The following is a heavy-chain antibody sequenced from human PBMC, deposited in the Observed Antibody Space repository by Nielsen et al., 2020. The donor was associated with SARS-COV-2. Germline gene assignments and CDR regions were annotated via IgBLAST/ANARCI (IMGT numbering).Heavy chain of an antibody. CDR2: ISSSSSYI. CDR3: ARFSGSRVYYYYGMDV. CDR1: GFTFSSYS. V-gene: IGHV3-21*01. Sequence: GESLKISCAASGFTFSSYSMNWVRQAPGKGLEWVSSISSSSSYIYYADSVKGRFTISRDNAKNSLYLQMNSLRAEDTAVYYCARFSGSRVYYYYGMDVWGQGTTVTVSS. J-gene: IGHJ6*02. D-gene: IGHD3-10*01.